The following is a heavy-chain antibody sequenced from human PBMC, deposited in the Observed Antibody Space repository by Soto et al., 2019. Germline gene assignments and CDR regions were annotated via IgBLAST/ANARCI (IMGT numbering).Heavy chain of an antibody. D-gene: IGHD2-2*01. CDR3: ARGLVVPAGIRYYYYGMDV. CDR2: IIPIFNTA. CDR1: GGTFSNYA. Sequence: QVQLVQSWAEVKKPGSSVKVSCKASGGTFSNYAISWVRQAPGQGLEWMGGIIPIFNTANYAQKFQGRVTITADKSTSTAYMNLSSLRFENTAVYYCARGLVVPAGIRYYYYGMDVWGQGTTVTVFS. V-gene: IGHV1-69*06. J-gene: IGHJ6*02.